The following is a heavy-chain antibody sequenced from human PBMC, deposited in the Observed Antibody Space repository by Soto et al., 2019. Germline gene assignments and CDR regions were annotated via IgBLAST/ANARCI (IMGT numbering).Heavy chain of an antibody. CDR1: GCTFTGYY. Sequence: ASVKVPCKASGCTFTGYYKHWVAQAPGQGLEWVGWINLKSGRTKYAQEFQGWVTMTRDTSISTAYMELRRLRSDDTAVYYCARGGRYSSGWYDYSYGMDVWG. J-gene: IGHJ6*02. V-gene: IGHV1-2*04. CDR3: ARGGRYSSGWYDYSYGMDV. D-gene: IGHD6-25*01. CDR2: INLKSGRT.